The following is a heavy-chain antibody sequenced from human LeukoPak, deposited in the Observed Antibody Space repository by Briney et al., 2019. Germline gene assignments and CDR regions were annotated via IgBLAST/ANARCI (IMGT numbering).Heavy chain of an antibody. CDR3: ARGAGAGYNLQPFGY. Sequence: SGTLSLTCTVSGGSISSYYWSWIRQPPGKGLEWIGYIYYSGSTKYNPSLKSRVSISVDTSKNQFSPKLSSVTAADTAVYYCARGAGAGYNLQPFGYWGQGTLVTVSS. V-gene: IGHV4-59*08. CDR2: IYYSGST. CDR1: GGSISSYY. D-gene: IGHD5-24*01. J-gene: IGHJ4*02.